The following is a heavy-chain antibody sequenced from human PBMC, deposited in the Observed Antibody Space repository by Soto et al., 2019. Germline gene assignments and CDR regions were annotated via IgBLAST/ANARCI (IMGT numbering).Heavy chain of an antibody. Sequence: EVQLLESGGGSVQPGGSLRLSCAASGFTFSTYAMSWVRQGPGRGLEWVATISGSGGSAYYTDSVKGRFTISRDNFESTMYLQMNSLRAEDTAVYHCATDLSIAARPTFDYWGQGTLVSVSS. V-gene: IGHV3-23*01. D-gene: IGHD6-6*01. CDR3: ATDLSIAARPTFDY. CDR1: GFTFSTYA. CDR2: ISGSGGSA. J-gene: IGHJ4*02.